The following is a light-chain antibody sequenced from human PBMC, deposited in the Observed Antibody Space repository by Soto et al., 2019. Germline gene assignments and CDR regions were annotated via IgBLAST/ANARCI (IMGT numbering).Light chain of an antibody. CDR1: QSVSSSY. J-gene: IGKJ1*01. CDR2: GAS. CDR3: QQYGSSPRT. V-gene: IGKV3-20*01. Sequence: DIVLTQSPGTLSLSPGDRATLSCRASQSVSSSYVAWYQQKPGQAPRLLIYGASSRDTGIPDRFSGSGSGTDFTLTISSLQPEDFAMYYCQQYGSSPRTFGQGTKVEIK.